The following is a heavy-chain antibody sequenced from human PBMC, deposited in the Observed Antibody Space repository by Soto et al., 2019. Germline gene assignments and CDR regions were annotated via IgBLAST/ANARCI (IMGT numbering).Heavy chain of an antibody. J-gene: IGHJ5*02. D-gene: IGHD6-19*01. CDR2: IYYSGST. CDR1: GGSISSGGYY. V-gene: IGHV4-31*03. CDR3: ARDSSGWYNWFDP. Sequence: SETLSLTCTVSGGSISSGGYYWSWIRQHPGKGLEWIGYIYYSGSTYYNPSLKSRVTISVDTSKNQFSLKLSSVTAADTAVYYCARDSSGWYNWFDPWGQGTLVTSPQ.